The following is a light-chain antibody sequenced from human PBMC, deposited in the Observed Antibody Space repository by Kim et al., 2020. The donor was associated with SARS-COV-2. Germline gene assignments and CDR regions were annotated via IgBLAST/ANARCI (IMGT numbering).Light chain of an antibody. V-gene: IGLV3-19*01. CDR2: VED. CDR1: SLTKYD. CDR3: NSRDSNNNVI. J-gene: IGLJ2*01. Sequence: SSELTQDPAVSVALGQTVGITCQGDSLTKYDVSWYQQKPGQAPVLVISVEDNRPSGIPDRFSGSRSGNTGLLTITGAQAEDEADYYCNSRDSNNNVIFGGGTKLTVL.